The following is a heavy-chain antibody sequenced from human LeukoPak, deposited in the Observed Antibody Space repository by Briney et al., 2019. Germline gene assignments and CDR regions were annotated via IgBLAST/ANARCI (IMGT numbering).Heavy chain of an antibody. CDR2: INPNSGGT. CDR1: GYTFTSYY. V-gene: IGHV1-2*02. J-gene: IGHJ3*02. Sequence: GASVKVSCKASGYTFTSYYMHWVRQAPGQGLEWMGWINPNSGGTNYAQKFQGRVTMTRDTSISTAYMELSRLRSDDTAVYYCASGREYYGSGSHDDAFDIWGQGTMVTVSS. CDR3: ASGREYYGSGSHDDAFDI. D-gene: IGHD3-10*01.